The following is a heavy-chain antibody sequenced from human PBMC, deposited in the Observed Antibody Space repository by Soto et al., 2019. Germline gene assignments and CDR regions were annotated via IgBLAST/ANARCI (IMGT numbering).Heavy chain of an antibody. D-gene: IGHD6-6*01. Sequence: LSLTCTVSGGSISSDYWSWVRQPPGKGLEWIGYIYYSGSTNYNPSLESRVTIALDPSKNKFSLKLTSLTTADTAVYFCARVGGVAARTFSYWGQGTLVTVSS. CDR3: ARVGGVAARTFSY. CDR1: GGSISSDY. J-gene: IGHJ4*02. V-gene: IGHV4-59*01. CDR2: IYYSGST.